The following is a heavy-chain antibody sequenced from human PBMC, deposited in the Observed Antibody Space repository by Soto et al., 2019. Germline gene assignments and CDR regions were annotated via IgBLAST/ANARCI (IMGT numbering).Heavy chain of an antibody. J-gene: IGHJ4*02. D-gene: IGHD1-7*01. CDR2: VDDTGGT. V-gene: IGHV4-61*08. CDR1: GASFSSRGFY. CDR3: ARDRRVAGTTFDY. Sequence: PSETLSLTCTVSGASFSSRGFYWAWIRQPPGKGLEWIGFVDDTGGTTYSPSLKSRLTISLDTPKSQFSLKVNSVTAADTAVYYCARDRRVAGTTFDYWGQGILVTVSS.